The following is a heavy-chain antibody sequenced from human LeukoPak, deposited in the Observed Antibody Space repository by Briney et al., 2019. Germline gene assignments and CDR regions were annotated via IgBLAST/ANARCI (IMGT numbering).Heavy chain of an antibody. CDR2: IYYSGST. Sequence: SETLSLTCTVSGGSISSYYWSWIRQPPGKGLEWIGYIYYSGSTNYNPSLKSRVTISVDTSKNQFSLKLSSVTAADTAVYYCARDPYNTHFDYWGQGTLVTVSS. J-gene: IGHJ4*02. D-gene: IGHD5-24*01. CDR3: ARDPYNTHFDY. CDR1: GGSISSYY. V-gene: IGHV4-59*01.